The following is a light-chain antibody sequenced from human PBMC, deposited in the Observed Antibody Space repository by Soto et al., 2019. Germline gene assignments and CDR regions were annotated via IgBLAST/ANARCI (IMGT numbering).Light chain of an antibody. CDR1: QSIRSR. CDR3: QQYSGWWT. V-gene: IGKV1-5*01. Sequence: DIQMTQSPSTLSASVGDRVTIPCRASQSIRSRLAWFQQKPGKAPKLLIYDASSLESGIPHRFSGSGSGTEFTLTISSLQSEDFAVYYCQQYSGWWTFGQGTKVDIK. J-gene: IGKJ1*01. CDR2: DAS.